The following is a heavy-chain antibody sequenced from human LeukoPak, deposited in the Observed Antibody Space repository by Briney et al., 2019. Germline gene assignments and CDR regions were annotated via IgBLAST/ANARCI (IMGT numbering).Heavy chain of an antibody. Sequence: PGRSLRLSCAASGFTFSSYAMHWVRQAPGKGLEWVAVISYDGSNKYYADSVKGRFTISRDNSKNTLYLQMNSLRAEDTAVYYCASDPSPRDYWGQGTLVTVSS. CDR2: ISYDGSNK. CDR1: GFTFSSYA. CDR3: ASDPSPRDY. V-gene: IGHV3-30-3*01. J-gene: IGHJ4*02.